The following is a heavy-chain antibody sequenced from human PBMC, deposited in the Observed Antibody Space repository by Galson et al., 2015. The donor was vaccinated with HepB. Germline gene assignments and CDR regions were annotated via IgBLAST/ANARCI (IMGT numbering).Heavy chain of an antibody. CDR1: GYTFTGYY. CDR2: INPNSGGT. D-gene: IGHD3-10*01. Sequence: CKASGYTFTGYYMHWVRQAPGQGLEWMGWINPNSGGTNYAQKFQGWVTMTRDTSISTAYMELSRLRSDDTAVYYCAREHYGSGTFLGGMDVWGQGTTVTVSS. J-gene: IGHJ6*02. CDR3: AREHYGSGTFLGGMDV. V-gene: IGHV1-2*04.